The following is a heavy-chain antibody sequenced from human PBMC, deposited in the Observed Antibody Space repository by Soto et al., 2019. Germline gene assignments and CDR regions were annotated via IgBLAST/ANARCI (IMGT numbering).Heavy chain of an antibody. CDR1: GFTLSDYS. Sequence: GGSLRLSCAASGFTLSDYSMNWVRQAPRKGLEWVSDISGSTPTTHYADYVKGRFTISRDDGKNSLLLQMNSLRADDTDVYYCARESWGSFSWGHGTLVTVSS. J-gene: IGHJ5*01. CDR2: ISGSTPTT. V-gene: IGHV3-48*01. D-gene: IGHD7-27*01. CDR3: ARESWGSFS.